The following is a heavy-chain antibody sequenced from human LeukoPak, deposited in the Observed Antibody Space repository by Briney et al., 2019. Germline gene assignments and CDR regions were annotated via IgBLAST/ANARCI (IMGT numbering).Heavy chain of an antibody. CDR2: IYYSGST. CDR3: ARDRYYYDSSGYYGFGY. D-gene: IGHD3-22*01. CDR1: GGSISSYY. J-gene: IGHJ4*02. V-gene: IGHV4-59*12. Sequence: SETLSLTCTVSGGSISSYYWSWIRQPPGKGLEWIGYIYYSGSTNYNPSLKSRVTMSVDTSKNQFSLKLSSVTAADTAVYYCARDRYYYDSSGYYGFGYWGQGTLVTVSS.